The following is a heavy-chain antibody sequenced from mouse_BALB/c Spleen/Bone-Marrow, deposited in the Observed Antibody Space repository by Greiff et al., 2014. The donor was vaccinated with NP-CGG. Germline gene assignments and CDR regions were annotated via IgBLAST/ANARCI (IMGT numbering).Heavy chain of an antibody. J-gene: IGHJ2*01. V-gene: IGHV1-54*01. CDR1: GYAFTNYL. D-gene: IGHD3-3*01. CDR3: ARRDGSYFDY. Sequence: QVQLQQSGAELVRPGTSVKVSCKASGYAFTNYLIEWVKQRPGQGLEWIGMINPGSGGTNYNEKLKGKATLTADKSSSTAYMQLSSLTSDDSAVYFCARRDGSYFDYWGQGTTLTVSP. CDR2: INPGSGGT.